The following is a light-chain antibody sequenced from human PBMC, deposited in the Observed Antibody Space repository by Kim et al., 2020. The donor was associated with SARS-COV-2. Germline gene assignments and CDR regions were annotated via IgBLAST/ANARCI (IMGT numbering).Light chain of an antibody. V-gene: IGLV1-47*01. Sequence: GQSVTIPCSRALSSSESNYVSWYQQVPGWAPKLLIYRDVVRPSAVPDRFSGSKSGHSASLAITGLRSADEALYFCATWDASLTEYVFGPGTKVTVL. CDR2: RDV. CDR1: LSSSESNY. J-gene: IGLJ1*01. CDR3: ATWDASLTEYV.